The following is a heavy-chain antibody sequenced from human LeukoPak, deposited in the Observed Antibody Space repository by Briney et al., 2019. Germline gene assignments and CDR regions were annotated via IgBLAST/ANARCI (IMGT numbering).Heavy chain of an antibody. V-gene: IGHV1-2*02. CDR1: GYTFTGYY. CDR2: INPNSGGT. CDR3: ARGASIMITFGGVIGFDY. D-gene: IGHD3-16*02. Sequence: ASVKVSCKASGYTFTGYYMHWVRQAPGQGLEWMGWINPNSGGTNYAQKFQGRVTRTRDTCISTAYMGLSRLGSDATAAYYYARGASIMITFGGVIGFDYWGQGTLVTVSS. J-gene: IGHJ4*02.